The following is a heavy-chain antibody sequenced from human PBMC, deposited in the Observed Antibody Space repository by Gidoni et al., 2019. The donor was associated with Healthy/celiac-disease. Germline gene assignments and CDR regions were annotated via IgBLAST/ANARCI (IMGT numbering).Heavy chain of an antibody. CDR3: ASVPWSGYYSVYSNLQVYYGMDV. J-gene: IGHJ6*02. D-gene: IGHD3-3*01. Sequence: QVQLVQSGAEVKKPGSSVKVSCKASGGTFSSYAISWVRQAPGQGLEWMGRIIPILGIANYAQKFQGRVTITADKSTSTAYMELSSLRSEDTAVYYCASVPWSGYYSVYSNLQVYYGMDVWGQGTTVTVSS. CDR1: GGTFSSYA. V-gene: IGHV1-69*04. CDR2: IIPILGIA.